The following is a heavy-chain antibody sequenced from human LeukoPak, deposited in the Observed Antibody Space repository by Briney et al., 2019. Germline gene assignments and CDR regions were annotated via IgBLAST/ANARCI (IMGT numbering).Heavy chain of an antibody. V-gene: IGHV1-24*01. Sequence: ASVKVSCKVSGYTLTELSMHWVRQTPGKGLEWMGGFDPEDGETIYAQKFQGRVTMTEDTSTDTAYMELSSLRSEDTAVYYCATASDIVVVPYAFDIWGQGTMVTVSS. J-gene: IGHJ3*02. CDR1: GYTLTELS. CDR3: ATASDIVVVPYAFDI. CDR2: FDPEDGET. D-gene: IGHD2-2*01.